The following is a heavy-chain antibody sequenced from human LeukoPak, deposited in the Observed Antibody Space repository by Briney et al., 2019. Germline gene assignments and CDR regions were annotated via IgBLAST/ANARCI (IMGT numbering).Heavy chain of an antibody. V-gene: IGHV3-23*01. J-gene: IGHJ4*02. Sequence: GGSLRLSCAASGFTFSSHAMSWVRQAPGKGLEWVSGISGRGDSTVYADSVRGRFTISRDDSKNTLYLQMDSLRAEDTAVYYCARDSVGVPTDFDYWGQGTLVTVSS. CDR2: ISGRGDST. D-gene: IGHD1-26*01. CDR3: ARDSVGVPTDFDY. CDR1: GFTFSSHA.